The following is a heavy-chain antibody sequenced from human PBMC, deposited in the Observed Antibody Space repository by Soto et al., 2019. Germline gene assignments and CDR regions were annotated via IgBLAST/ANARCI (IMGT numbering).Heavy chain of an antibody. CDR3: ARERDTTGYILRY. CDR1: GFSVSNKH. V-gene: IGHV3-53*01. J-gene: IGHJ4*02. Sequence: EVQLVESGGGLIQPGGSLRLSCAASGFSVSNKHMTWVRQAPGKGLEWVSTIYARGDTYYAGSVKGRFTISRDNSDNTLYLQMNSLRAEDTAMYYCARERDTTGYILRYWGRGTLVTVSS. CDR2: IYARGDT. D-gene: IGHD3-9*01.